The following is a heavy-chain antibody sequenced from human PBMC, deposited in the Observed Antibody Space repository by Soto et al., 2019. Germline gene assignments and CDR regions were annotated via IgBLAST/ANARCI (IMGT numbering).Heavy chain of an antibody. J-gene: IGHJ4*02. Sequence: GASVKVSCKAREETFSSFSMHWVRQAPGQRLEWMGWINAGNGNTRYSQKFQGRVTITRDTSASTAYMELSSLRSEDTAVYYCARGLNGYLHYFDYWGQGTLVTVSS. CDR3: ARGLNGYLHYFDY. V-gene: IGHV1-3*01. CDR2: INAGNGNT. D-gene: IGHD5-18*01. CDR1: EETFSSFS.